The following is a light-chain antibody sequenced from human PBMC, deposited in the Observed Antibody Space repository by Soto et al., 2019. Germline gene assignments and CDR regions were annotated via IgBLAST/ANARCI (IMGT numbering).Light chain of an antibody. J-gene: IGKJ1*01. CDR2: GAS. CDR1: QSVSSSY. CDR3: QQYYNWPRT. Sequence: EMVLKKSPGTLSLSPGGRASLSCRVSQSVSSSYLAWYQQKPGQAPRLLTYGASTRATGIPARFSGSGSGTEFTLTISSLQPEDFAVYYCQQYYNWPRTFGQGTKVAIK. V-gene: IGKV3D-7*01.